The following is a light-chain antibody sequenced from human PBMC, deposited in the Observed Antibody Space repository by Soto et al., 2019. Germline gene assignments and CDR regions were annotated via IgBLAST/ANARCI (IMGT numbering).Light chain of an antibody. J-gene: IGLJ3*02. CDR1: SSDIGNYNY. CDR2: GVS. CDR3: SSYTISSTLV. V-gene: IGLV2-14*01. Sequence: QSVLTQPASVSGSPGQSITISCTGTSSDIGNYNYVSWYQQYPGKAPKLIIYGVSNRPSGVSNRFSGSKSGNTASLTISGLQAEDEADYYCSSYTISSTLVFGGGTKLTVL.